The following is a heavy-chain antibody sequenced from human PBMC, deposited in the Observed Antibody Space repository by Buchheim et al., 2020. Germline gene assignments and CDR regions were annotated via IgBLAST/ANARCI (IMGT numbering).Heavy chain of an antibody. Sequence: QVQLVQSGAEVKKPGASVKVSCKASGYTFTGSNMHWVRQAPGKGLEWMGWFNPKSGGPNYAQKFQGWVTLTRGPSISTAYMELSRLRSDDTAVYYCARGSRVLRYFDWLSAFDYWGQGTL. CDR3: ARGSRVLRYFDWLSAFDY. V-gene: IGHV1-2*04. J-gene: IGHJ4*02. CDR1: GYTFTGSN. CDR2: FNPKSGGP. D-gene: IGHD3-9*01.